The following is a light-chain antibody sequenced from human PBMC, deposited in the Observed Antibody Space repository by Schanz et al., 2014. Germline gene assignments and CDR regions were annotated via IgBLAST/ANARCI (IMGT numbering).Light chain of an antibody. CDR1: SSDVGGYNY. V-gene: IGLV2-8*01. J-gene: IGLJ2*01. Sequence: QSALTQPPSASGSPGQSVTISCTGTSSDVGGYNYVSWYQQYPGKAPKLMIYEVNKRPSGVPDRFSGSKSGNTASLTVSGLQAEDEAVYYCSSYADSNNLVFGGGTKLTVL. CDR2: EVN. CDR3: SSYADSNNLV.